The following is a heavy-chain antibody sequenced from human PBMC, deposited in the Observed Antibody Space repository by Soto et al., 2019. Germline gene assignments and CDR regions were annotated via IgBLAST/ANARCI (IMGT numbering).Heavy chain of an antibody. J-gene: IGHJ5*02. CDR2: INHSGST. CDR3: ARVYDYIWGSYRLPPNWFDP. D-gene: IGHD3-16*02. CDR1: GGSFSGYY. Sequence: PSETLSLTCAVYGGSFSGYYWSWIRQPPGKGLEWIGEINHSGSTNYNPSLKSRVTISVDTSKNQFSLKLSSVTAADTAVYYCARVYDYIWGSYRLPPNWFDPWGQGTLVTVS. V-gene: IGHV4-34*01.